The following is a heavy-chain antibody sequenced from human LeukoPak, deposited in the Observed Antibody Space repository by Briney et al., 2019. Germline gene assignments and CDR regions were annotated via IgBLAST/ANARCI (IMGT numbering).Heavy chain of an antibody. D-gene: IGHD3-22*01. Sequence: GGSLRLSCAASGFTFDDYAMHWVRQAPGKGLEWISGISWNGGSIGYADSVKGRFTISRDNAKNSVYLYMNSLRAEDTALYYCARDSGPYYDNSAVDYWGQGTLVTVSS. V-gene: IGHV3-9*01. CDR1: GFTFDDYA. CDR3: ARDSGPYYDNSAVDY. CDR2: ISWNGGSI. J-gene: IGHJ4*02.